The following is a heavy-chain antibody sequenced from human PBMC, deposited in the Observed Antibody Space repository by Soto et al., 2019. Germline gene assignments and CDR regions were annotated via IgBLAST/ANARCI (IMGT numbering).Heavy chain of an antibody. D-gene: IGHD2-2*01. J-gene: IGHJ5*02. V-gene: IGHV4-31*03. Sequence: QVQLQESGPGLVKPSQTLSLTCTVSGGSISSGGYYWSWIRQHPGKGLEWIGYIYYSGSTNYNPSLKSRVTISVDTSKNQFSLKLSSVTAADTAMYYCARGYCSSTSCFDPWGQGTLVTVSS. CDR2: IYYSGST. CDR3: ARGYCSSTSCFDP. CDR1: GGSISSGGYY.